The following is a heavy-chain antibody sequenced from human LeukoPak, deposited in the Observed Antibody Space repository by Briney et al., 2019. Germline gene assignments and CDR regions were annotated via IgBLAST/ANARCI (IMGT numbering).Heavy chain of an antibody. D-gene: IGHD2-15*01. CDR1: GFTFSSHA. CDR2: IRSQTAGGTT. J-gene: IGHJ1*01. CDR3: AHGSAQYYEY. V-gene: IGHV3-15*07. Sequence: GGSLRLSCAASGFTFSSHAMNWVRQAPGKGLEWVGRIRSQTAGGTTDFAAPVKGRFSISRDDSKNSLYLQMNSLTSEDTAVYYCAHGSAQYYEYWGQGTLVTVSS.